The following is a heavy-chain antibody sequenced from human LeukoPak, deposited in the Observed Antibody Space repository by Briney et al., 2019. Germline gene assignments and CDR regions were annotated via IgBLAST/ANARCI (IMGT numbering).Heavy chain of an antibody. CDR2: ITPRDGTA. V-gene: IGHV1-46*03. Sequence: ASVKVSCKASGYTFTSYYIHWVRQAPGQGFEWMGIITPRDGTAHYAQRFQGRLTLTGDTSTGTVYMRLSGLTPDDTAIYFCARDSPSTVTTPSFDHWGQGTLVTVSS. J-gene: IGHJ4*02. CDR3: ARDSPSTVTTPSFDH. CDR1: GYTFTSYY. D-gene: IGHD4-17*01.